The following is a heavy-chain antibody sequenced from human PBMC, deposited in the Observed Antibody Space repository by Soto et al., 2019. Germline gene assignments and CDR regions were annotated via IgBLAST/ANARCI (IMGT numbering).Heavy chain of an antibody. Sequence: GGALRLSCSASGCSFTSFAIHWVRQAPGKVLEWVAVISENGVNKYSAESVRGRFVISRDNSKNTVELEMNSLRPEDTAIYFCARRLTKTVSALGYWGQGTLVTVSS. CDR3: ARRLTKTVSALGY. D-gene: IGHD2-8*01. V-gene: IGHV3-30*09. J-gene: IGHJ4*02. CDR1: GCSFTSFA. CDR2: ISENGVNK.